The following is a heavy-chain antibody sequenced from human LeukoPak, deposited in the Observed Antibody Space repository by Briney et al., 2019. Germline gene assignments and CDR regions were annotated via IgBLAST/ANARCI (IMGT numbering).Heavy chain of an antibody. CDR3: ARHTPQPNVNAGTPREVPDY. CDR1: GYNFNTFW. CDR2: IYPDDSDT. V-gene: IGHV5-51*01. Sequence: GESLKISCEASGYNFNTFWSGWVRQMPGKGLELMGIIYPDDSDTKYSPSFRGQVTISADKSNNTAFLQWSSLKASDTAMYYCARHTPQPNVNAGTPREVPDYWGQGTLVTVSS. J-gene: IGHJ4*02. D-gene: IGHD2-15*01.